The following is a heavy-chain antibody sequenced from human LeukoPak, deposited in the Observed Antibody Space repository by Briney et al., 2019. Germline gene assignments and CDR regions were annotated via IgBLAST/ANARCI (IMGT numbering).Heavy chain of an antibody. J-gene: IGHJ4*02. CDR3: AKAAGGYFDY. D-gene: IGHD4-23*01. V-gene: IGHV3-9*01. Sequence: GGSLRLSCATSGFTFSTYAMHWVRQAPGKGLEWVAGISWNSGSIGYADSVKGRFTISRDNAKNSLYLQMNSLRAEDTALYYCAKAAGGYFDYWGQGTLVTVSS. CDR1: GFTFSTYA. CDR2: ISWNSGSI.